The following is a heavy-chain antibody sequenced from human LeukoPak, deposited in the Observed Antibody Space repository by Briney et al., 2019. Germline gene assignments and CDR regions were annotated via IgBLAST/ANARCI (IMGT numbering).Heavy chain of an antibody. CDR2: IYYSGST. J-gene: IGHJ4*02. CDR1: GGSISSYY. D-gene: IGHD2-2*02. V-gene: IGHV4-59*01. CDR3: ARGNTLYYFDY. Sequence: SETLSLTCTVSGGSISSYYWSWIRQPPGKGLEWIGYIYYSGSTNYNPSLKSRVTISVDTSKNQFSLELSSVTAADTAVYYCARGNTLYYFDYWGQGTLVTVSS.